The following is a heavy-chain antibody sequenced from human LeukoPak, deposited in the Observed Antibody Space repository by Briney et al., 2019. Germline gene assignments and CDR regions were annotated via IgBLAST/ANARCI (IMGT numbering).Heavy chain of an antibody. Sequence: GASVKVSCKASGYTFTSYGISWVRQAPGQGLEWMGWISAYNGNTNYAQKLQGRVTMTTDTSTSTAYMELRSLRSDDTAVYYRARGVNNIVVVPAAGGLGFDPWGQGTLVTVSS. CDR2: ISAYNGNT. V-gene: IGHV1-18*01. J-gene: IGHJ5*02. CDR3: ARGVNNIVVVPAAGGLGFDP. D-gene: IGHD2-2*01. CDR1: GYTFTSYG.